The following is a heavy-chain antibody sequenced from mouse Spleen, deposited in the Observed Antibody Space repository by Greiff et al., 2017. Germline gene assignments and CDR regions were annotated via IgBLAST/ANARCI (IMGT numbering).Heavy chain of an antibody. CDR3: ARGDTTVPSWFAY. Sequence: EVKLVESGPELVKPGASVKISCKTSGYTFTEYTMHWVKQSHGKSLEWIGGINPNNGGTSYNQKFKGKATLTVDKSSSTAYMELRSLTSEDSAVYYCARGDTTVPSWFAYWGQGTLVTVSA. D-gene: IGHD1-1*01. CDR2: INPNNGGT. J-gene: IGHJ3*01. V-gene: IGHV1-18*01. CDR1: GYTFTEYT.